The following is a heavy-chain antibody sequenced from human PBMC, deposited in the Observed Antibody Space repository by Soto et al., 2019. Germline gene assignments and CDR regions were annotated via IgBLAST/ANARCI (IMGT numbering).Heavy chain of an antibody. V-gene: IGHV3-30-3*01. CDR1: GFTFSSYA. CDR2: ISYDGSNK. Sequence: PGGSLSRSCAASGFTFSSYAMHWVRQAPGKGLEWVAVISYDGSNKYYADSVKGRFTISRDNSKNTLYLQMNSLRAEDTAVYYCASLGGDKYYDFWSAPDVWGQGTTVTVSS. CDR3: ASLGGDKYYDFWSAPDV. J-gene: IGHJ6*02. D-gene: IGHD3-3*01.